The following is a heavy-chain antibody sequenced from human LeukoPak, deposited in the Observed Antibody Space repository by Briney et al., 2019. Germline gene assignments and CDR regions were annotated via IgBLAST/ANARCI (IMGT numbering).Heavy chain of an antibody. D-gene: IGHD3-22*01. CDR3: ARAKPPGIVEVDNWFDP. J-gene: IGHJ5*02. Sequence: PGGSLRLSCAASGFTFSSYWMSWVRQAPGKGLEWVANIKQDGSEKYYVDSVKGRFTISRDNAKNSLYLQMNSLRAEDTAVYYCARAKPPGIVEVDNWFDPWGQGTLVTVSS. V-gene: IGHV3-7*01. CDR1: GFTFSSYW. CDR2: IKQDGSEK.